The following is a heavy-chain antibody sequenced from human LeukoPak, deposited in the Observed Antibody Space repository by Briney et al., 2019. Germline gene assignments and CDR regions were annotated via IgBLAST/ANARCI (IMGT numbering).Heavy chain of an antibody. J-gene: IGHJ6*03. V-gene: IGHV4-39*01. CDR3: ASVRRGFGEFSKYYSYYYMDV. CDR1: GDSIRRSTHY. D-gene: IGHD3-10*01. Sequence: KPSETLSLTCSVSGDSIRRSTHYWGWIRQPPGKGLEWIGNIYYSGNAYHNPSLKSRVTISVDASKNQFSLRLSSVTAADTAVYYCASVRRGFGEFSKYYSYYYMDVWGKGTTVTISS. CDR2: IYYSGNA.